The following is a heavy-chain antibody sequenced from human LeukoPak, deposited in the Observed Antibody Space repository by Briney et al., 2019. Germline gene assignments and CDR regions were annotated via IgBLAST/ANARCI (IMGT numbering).Heavy chain of an antibody. V-gene: IGHV4-4*07. J-gene: IGHJ3*02. D-gene: IGHD2-2*01. CDR2: IYTSGST. CDR3: ARDSSSTSWTFAFDI. Sequence: SETLSLTCTVSGGSISSYYSSWIRQPAGKGLEWIGRIYTSGSTNYNPSLKSRVTMSVDTSKNQFSLKLSSVTAADTAVYHCARDSSSTSWTFAFDIWGQGTMVTVSS. CDR1: GGSISSYY.